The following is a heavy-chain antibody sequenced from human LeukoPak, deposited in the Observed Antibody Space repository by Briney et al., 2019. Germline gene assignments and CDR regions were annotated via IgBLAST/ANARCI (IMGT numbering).Heavy chain of an antibody. CDR2: IYYTGST. J-gene: IGHJ3*02. Sequence: SETLSLTCTVSGGSISTYYWNWIRQPPGKGLEWIGYIYYTGSTNYNPSLKSRVTISVDTSKNQFSLKLSSVTAADTAVYYCARRVAYYDFQEAFDIWGQGTMVTVSS. D-gene: IGHD3-3*01. CDR3: ARRVAYYDFQEAFDI. CDR1: GGSISTYY. V-gene: IGHV4-59*08.